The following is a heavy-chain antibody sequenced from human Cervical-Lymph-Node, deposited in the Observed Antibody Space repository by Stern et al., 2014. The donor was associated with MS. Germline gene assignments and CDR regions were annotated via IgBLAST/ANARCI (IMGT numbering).Heavy chain of an antibody. D-gene: IGHD2-2*01. Sequence: QVQLVESGGGVVQPGRSLRLSCAASGFTFSSYAMHWVRQAPGKGLEWVTVISYDGSNKYYADSVKGRFTISRDNSKNTLYLQMNSLRAEDTAVYYCARDGGSCSSTSCYKYPIDYWGQGTLVTVSS. V-gene: IGHV3-30-3*01. CDR1: GFTFSSYA. CDR3: ARDGGSCSSTSCYKYPIDY. CDR2: ISYDGSNK. J-gene: IGHJ4*02.